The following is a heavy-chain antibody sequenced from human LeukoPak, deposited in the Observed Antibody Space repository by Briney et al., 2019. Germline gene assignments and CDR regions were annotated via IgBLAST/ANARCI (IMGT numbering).Heavy chain of an antibody. D-gene: IGHD3-10*01. V-gene: IGHV3-30*18. CDR2: ISYDGSNK. CDR1: GFTFSSYG. CDR3: AKDYGWFGELLS. J-gene: IGHJ4*02. Sequence: PAGSLRLSCAASGFTFSSYGMHWVRQAPGKGLEWVAVISYDGSNKYYADSVKGRFTISRDNSKNTLYLQMNSLRAEDTAVYYCAKDYGWFGELLSWGQGTLVTVSS.